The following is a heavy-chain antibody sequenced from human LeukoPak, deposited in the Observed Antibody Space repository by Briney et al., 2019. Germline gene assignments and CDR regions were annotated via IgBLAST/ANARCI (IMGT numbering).Heavy chain of an antibody. CDR1: GFTFSSDA. CDR3: AKDRGSGYHYFDY. Sequence: GGSLRLSCPVSGFTFSSDAMSWVRQAPGRGLEWVSVISTSGESAYYADSVKGRFTISRDNSKNTLYLQMNSLRAEDTAVYYCAKDRGSGYHYFDYWGQGTLVTVSS. D-gene: IGHD3-22*01. CDR2: ISTSGESA. J-gene: IGHJ4*02. V-gene: IGHV3-23*01.